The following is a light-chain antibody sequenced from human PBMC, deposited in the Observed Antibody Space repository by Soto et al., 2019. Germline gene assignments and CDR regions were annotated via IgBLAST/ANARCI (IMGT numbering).Light chain of an antibody. Sequence: EIVLTQSPGTLSSSPGERATLSCRASQSVSSSYLAWYQQKPGQAPRLLIYGASSRSTGIPDRFSGSGSGTAFSLTIIRMEHEDFAVYYCQQYDSSPRWTFGQGTKVEIK. J-gene: IGKJ1*01. V-gene: IGKV3-20*01. CDR1: QSVSSSY. CDR3: QQYDSSPRWT. CDR2: GAS.